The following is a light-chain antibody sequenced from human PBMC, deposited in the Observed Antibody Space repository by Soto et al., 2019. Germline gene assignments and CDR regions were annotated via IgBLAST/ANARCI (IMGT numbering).Light chain of an antibody. J-gene: IGKJ1*01. V-gene: IGKV1-17*01. CDR3: VQHYSYTWS. Sequence: DIQMTQSPSSLSASVGDRVTITCRASQGIRNDLGWYQQKPGKAPKRLIYAACSLQRGVPSRFSGSGAGTEFKLAISGLQPVSCANYYYVQHYSYTWSFGRGTKVVI. CDR1: QGIRND. CDR2: AAC.